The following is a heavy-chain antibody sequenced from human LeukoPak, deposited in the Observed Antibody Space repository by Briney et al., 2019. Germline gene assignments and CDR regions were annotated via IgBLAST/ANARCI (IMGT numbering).Heavy chain of an antibody. D-gene: IGHD2-15*01. CDR1: GGSINNYY. CDR2: IYTRGST. V-gene: IGHV4-4*07. Sequence: SETLSLTCTVSGGSINNYYWSWIRQPAGKGLEWIGRIYTRGSTNYNPSLKSRVTMSVDTTKNQFSLKLSSVTAADTAVYYCARGRYCSADICSGGDAFDIWGQGTMVSVSS. J-gene: IGHJ3*02. CDR3: ARGRYCSADICSGGDAFDI.